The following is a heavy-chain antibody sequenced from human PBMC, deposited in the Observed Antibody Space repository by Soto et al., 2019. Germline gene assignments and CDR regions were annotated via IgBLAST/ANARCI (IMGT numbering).Heavy chain of an antibody. Sequence: EVQVLESGGGLVQPGGSLRLSCAASGFTFSSYAMTWVRQAPGKGLEWVSAISSSGGSTYYADSVKGRFAISRDNSKNALNLQMNSLGAEDTAVYYCAKCLAGSYPYYFDYGGQVTLVTVSS. CDR1: GFTFSSYA. D-gene: IGHD2-15*01. CDR3: AKCLAGSYPYYFDY. CDR2: ISSSGGST. V-gene: IGHV3-23*01. J-gene: IGHJ4*02.